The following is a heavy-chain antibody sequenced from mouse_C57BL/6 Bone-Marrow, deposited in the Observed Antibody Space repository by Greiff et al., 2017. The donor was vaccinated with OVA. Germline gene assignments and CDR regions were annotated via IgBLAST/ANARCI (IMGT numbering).Heavy chain of an antibody. V-gene: IGHV5-4*01. CDR3: ARDRDYYGSHYFDY. J-gene: IGHJ2*01. CDR2: ISDGGSYT. D-gene: IGHD1-1*01. Sequence: EVKLVESGGGLVKPGGSLKLSCAASGFTFSSYAMSWVRQTPEKRLEWVATISDGGSYTYYPDNVKGRFTISRDNAKNNLYLQMSHLKSEDTAMYYCARDRDYYGSHYFDYWGQGTTLTVSS. CDR1: GFTFSSYA.